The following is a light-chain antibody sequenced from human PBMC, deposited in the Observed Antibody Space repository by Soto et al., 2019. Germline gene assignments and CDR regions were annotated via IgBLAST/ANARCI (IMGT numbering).Light chain of an antibody. CDR2: GAS. CDR1: QSVSISY. Sequence: EIVLTQSPGTLSLSPGERATLSCRASQSVSISYLAWYQQKPGQAPRLLIYGASSRATGIPDRFSGSGSGTDFTLTISRLEAEDFAMYYCQQYGSSPLTFGQGTKLEIK. J-gene: IGKJ2*01. CDR3: QQYGSSPLT. V-gene: IGKV3-20*01.